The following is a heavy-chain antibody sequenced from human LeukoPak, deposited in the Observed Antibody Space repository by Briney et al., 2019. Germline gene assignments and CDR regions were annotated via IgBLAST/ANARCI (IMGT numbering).Heavy chain of an antibody. CDR3: ARDHWHDPFDY. D-gene: IGHD1-1*01. CDR1: GFTLSSHR. CDR2: IRSSSRYR. Sequence: PGGCLRPSCGAPGFTLSSHRMEWVRQAPGKGMGWDSSIRSSSRYRKYAASGKDRFTISRHDATHPRYLQMNRLRAEDTAVYYCARDHWHDPFDYWGQGTPVTASS. V-gene: IGHV3-21*01. J-gene: IGHJ4*02.